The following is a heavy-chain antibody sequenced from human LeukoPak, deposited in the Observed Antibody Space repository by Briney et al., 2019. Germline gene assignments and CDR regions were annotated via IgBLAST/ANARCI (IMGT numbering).Heavy chain of an antibody. J-gene: IGHJ4*02. D-gene: IGHD1-26*01. CDR3: ATESYGGA. Sequence: QPGGSLRLSCAASDFTVSSNSMSWVRQAPRKGLEWVSVTYSSGSTHYADSVKGRFTISRDSSKNTLYLQMNSLRAEDTAVYYCATESYGGAWGQGTLVTVSS. CDR2: TYSSGST. CDR1: DFTVSSNS. V-gene: IGHV3-53*01.